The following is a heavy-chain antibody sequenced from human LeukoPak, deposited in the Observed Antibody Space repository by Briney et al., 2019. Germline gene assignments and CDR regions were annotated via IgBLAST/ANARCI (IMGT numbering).Heavy chain of an antibody. CDR1: EYTFTNYA. Sequence: ASVKVSCKTSEYTFTNYAITWVRQAPGQGLEWMGWISTYNGNTNYGQKFQGRVTMTTDTSTSTAYMELRSLTSADTAVYYCARVAGDTNTDTFDIWGQGTMVSVSS. J-gene: IGHJ3*02. CDR2: ISTYNGNT. V-gene: IGHV1-18*01. D-gene: IGHD2-8*01. CDR3: ARVAGDTNTDTFDI.